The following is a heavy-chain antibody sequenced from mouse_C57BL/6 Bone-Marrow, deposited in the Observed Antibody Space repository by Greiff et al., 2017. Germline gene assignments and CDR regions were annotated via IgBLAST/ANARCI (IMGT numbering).Heavy chain of an antibody. CDR3: ARWDYYAMDY. CDR2: ISNLAYSI. V-gene: IGHV5-15*01. J-gene: IGHJ4*01. CDR1: GFTFSDYG. Sequence: EVMLVESGGGLVQPGGSLKLSCAASGFTFSDYGMAWVRQAPRKGPEWVAFISNLAYSIYYADTVTGRFTISRENAKNTLYREMSSLRSEDTAMYYCARWDYYAMDYWGQGTSVTVSS.